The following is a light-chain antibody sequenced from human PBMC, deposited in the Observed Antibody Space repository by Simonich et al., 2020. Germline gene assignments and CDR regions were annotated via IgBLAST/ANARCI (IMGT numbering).Light chain of an antibody. CDR3: CSYAGSSTLV. V-gene: IGLV2-23*01. CDR2: EGS. J-gene: IGLJ2*01. Sequence: QSALTQPASVSGSPGQPITISCTGTSSDVGSYNLVSWYQQHPGKAPKLLIYEGSKRPSGVSIRFSVSKSGNTASLTIAGLQAEDEADYYCCSYAGSSTLVFGGGTKLTVL. CDR1: SSDVGSYNL.